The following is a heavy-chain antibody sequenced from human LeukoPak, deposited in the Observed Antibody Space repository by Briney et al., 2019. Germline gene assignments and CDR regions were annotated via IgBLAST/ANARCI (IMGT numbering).Heavy chain of an antibody. CDR1: GYTFASYG. D-gene: IGHD5-12*01. CDR2: ISGYNGNT. CDR3: ASTRRGYTYYYYYYYMDV. V-gene: IGHV1-18*01. J-gene: IGHJ6*03. Sequence: ASVKVSCKTSGYTFASYGISWVRQAPGQGLEWMGWISGYNGNTKYAQKFQGRVTMTTDTSTSTAYMELSSLRSEDTAVYYCASTRRGYTYYYYYYYMDVWGKGTTVTISS.